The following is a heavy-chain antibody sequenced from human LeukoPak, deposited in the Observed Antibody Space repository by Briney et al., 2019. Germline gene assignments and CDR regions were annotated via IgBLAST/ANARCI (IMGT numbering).Heavy chain of an antibody. CDR2: IYPGDSAT. Sequence: GESLKISCKGSGYSSASYWIGWVRQMPGKGLEWMGIIYPGDSATRYSPSFQGQVTISADKSISTAYLQWSSLKASDTAMYYCAAGYLGYCSSTSCYDAVDIWGQGTMVTVSS. CDR1: GYSSASYW. D-gene: IGHD2-2*01. V-gene: IGHV5-51*01. J-gene: IGHJ3*02. CDR3: AAGYLGYCSSTSCYDAVDI.